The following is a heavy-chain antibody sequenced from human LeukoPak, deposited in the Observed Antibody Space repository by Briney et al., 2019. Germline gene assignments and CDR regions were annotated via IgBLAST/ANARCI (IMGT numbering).Heavy chain of an antibody. Sequence: SVKVSCKASGGTFSSYAISWVRQAPGQGLEWMGGIIPIFGTANYAQKFQGRVTITADKSTSTAYMELSSLRSEDTAVYYCARDYGSRSLLGYWGQGTLVTVSS. V-gene: IGHV1-69*06. CDR1: GGTFSSYA. D-gene: IGHD3-10*01. CDR2: IIPIFGTA. CDR3: ARDYGSRSLLGY. J-gene: IGHJ4*02.